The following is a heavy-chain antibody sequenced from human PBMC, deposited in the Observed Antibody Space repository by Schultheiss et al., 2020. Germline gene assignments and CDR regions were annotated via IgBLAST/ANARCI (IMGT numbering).Heavy chain of an antibody. CDR2: IRGRGGST. CDR1: GFTFSSYA. CDR3: ARDTSSGWPNYYYYGMDV. V-gene: IGHV3-23*01. Sequence: GGSLRLSCAASGFTFSSYAMSWVRQAPGKGLEWVSGIRGRGGSTHYADSVKGRFTISRDNSKNTLYLQMNSLRAEDTAVYYCARDTSSGWPNYYYYGMDVWGQGTTVTVSS. J-gene: IGHJ6*02. D-gene: IGHD6-19*01.